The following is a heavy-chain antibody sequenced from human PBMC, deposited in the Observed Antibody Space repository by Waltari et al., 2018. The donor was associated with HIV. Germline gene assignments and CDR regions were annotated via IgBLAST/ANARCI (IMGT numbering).Heavy chain of an antibody. V-gene: IGHV3-33*01. CDR1: GFTFSCVA. D-gene: IGHD2-2*01. J-gene: IGHJ4*02. Sequence: QVQLVESGGGVVQPGKSLRLSCAASGFTFSCVAIHWVRQAPGKGLEWVAVIWHDANNQYYADSVQGRFTISRDNSKNTLYLQMNSLRAEDTALYYCARDSPAFSRGTEELDYWGQGTLVTVSS. CDR2: IWHDANNQ. CDR3: ARDSPAFSRGTEELDY.